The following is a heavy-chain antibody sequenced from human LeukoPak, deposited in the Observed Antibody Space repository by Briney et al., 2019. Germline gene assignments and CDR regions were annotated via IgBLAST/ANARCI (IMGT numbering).Heavy chain of an antibody. CDR3: ARLRAHSLRWSTDY. V-gene: IGHV4-34*01. Sequence: SETLSLTCAVYGRSFSGYYWSWIRQPPGKGLEWIGEINHSGSTNYNPSLKSRVTISVDTSKNQFSLKLSSVTAADTAVYYCARLRAHSLRWSTDYWGQGTLVTVSS. CDR2: INHSGST. CDR1: GRSFSGYY. J-gene: IGHJ4*02. D-gene: IGHD3-10*01.